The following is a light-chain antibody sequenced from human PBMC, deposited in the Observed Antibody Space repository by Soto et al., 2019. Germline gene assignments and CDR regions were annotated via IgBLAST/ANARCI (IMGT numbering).Light chain of an antibody. Sequence: EIVMTQSPASLSVSPGERATLSCRASESLSSAYLAWYQQKPGQAPRLIIHGASSRATGVPDRITGSGSGTDFTLSISRLEPEDFAVYYCQQYGGSTRTFGQGTKVDIK. V-gene: IGKV3-20*01. CDR3: QQYGGSTRT. J-gene: IGKJ1*01. CDR1: ESLSSAY. CDR2: GAS.